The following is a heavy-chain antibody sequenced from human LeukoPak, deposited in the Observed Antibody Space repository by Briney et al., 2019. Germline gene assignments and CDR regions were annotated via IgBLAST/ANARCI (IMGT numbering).Heavy chain of an antibody. CDR3: ARDSKSVNCYGSGSDESPFDY. V-gene: IGHV1-2*02. Sequence: ASVKVSCKASGYTFTGYYMHWVRQAPGQGLEWMGWINPNSGGTNYAQKFQGRVTMTRDTSISTAYMELSRLRSDDTAAYYCARDSKSVNCYGSGSDESPFDYWGQGTLVTVSS. J-gene: IGHJ4*02. CDR1: GYTFTGYY. CDR2: INPNSGGT. D-gene: IGHD3-10*01.